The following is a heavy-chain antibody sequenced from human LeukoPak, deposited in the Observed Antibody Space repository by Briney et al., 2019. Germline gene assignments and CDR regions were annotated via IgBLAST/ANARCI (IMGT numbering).Heavy chain of an antibody. CDR2: ISPAGGTT. D-gene: IGHD6-13*01. V-gene: IGHV3-23*01. J-gene: IGHJ4*02. CDR3: TKVRSGSSSWALRVFDY. Sequence: GGSLRLSCAVSGFTFSSEAMGWVRQLPGGGLEWVSTISPAGGTTYYAESMKGRFTISRDNSKSTLYLQMNSLRVEDTAVYYCTKVRSGSSSWALRVFDYWGQGALVTVPS. CDR1: GFTFSSEA.